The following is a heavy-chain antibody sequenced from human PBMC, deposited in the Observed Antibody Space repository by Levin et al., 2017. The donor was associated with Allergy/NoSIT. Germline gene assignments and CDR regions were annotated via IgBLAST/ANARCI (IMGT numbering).Heavy chain of an antibody. Sequence: PGESLKISCAASGFTFSSYAMSWVRQAPGKGLEWVSAISGSGGSTYYADSVKGRFTISRDNSKNTLYLQMNSLRAEDTAVYYCAKDTVFGVVIIVFDYWGQGTLVTVSS. CDR3: AKDTVFGVVIIVFDY. CDR1: GFTFSSYA. CDR2: ISGSGGST. V-gene: IGHV3-23*01. J-gene: IGHJ4*02. D-gene: IGHD3-3*01.